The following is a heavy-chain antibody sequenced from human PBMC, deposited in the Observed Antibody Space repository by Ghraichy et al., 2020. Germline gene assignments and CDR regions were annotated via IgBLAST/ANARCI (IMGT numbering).Heavy chain of an antibody. CDR2: ILYDGSKI. CDR3: ARDGNSRYSGYDSSYGMDV. J-gene: IGHJ6*02. Sequence: GGSLRLSCAASGFTFRSYAMHWVRQAPGKGLEWLAVILYDGSKIFYADSVKGRFTISRDFSKNTLDLQMNSLRVEDTAFYYCARDGNSRYSGYDSSYGMDVWGQGTPVTVSS. V-gene: IGHV3-30-3*01. D-gene: IGHD5-12*01. CDR1: GFTFRSYA.